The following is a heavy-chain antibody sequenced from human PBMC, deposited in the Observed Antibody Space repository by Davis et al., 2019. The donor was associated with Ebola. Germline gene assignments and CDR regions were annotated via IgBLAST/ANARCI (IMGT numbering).Heavy chain of an antibody. CDR3: ARDQARGYSFRYYYYGMDV. D-gene: IGHD5-18*01. CDR1: GYTFTSYG. J-gene: IGHJ6*04. V-gene: IGHV1-18*04. CDR2: INPHNGNT. Sequence: ASVKVSCKASGYTFTSYGITWVRQAPGQGLEWMGWINPHNGNTNYAQNVQGRVTMTTDTSTSTAYMEVGILRSDDTAVYYCARDQARGYSFRYYYYGMDVWGKGTTVTVSS.